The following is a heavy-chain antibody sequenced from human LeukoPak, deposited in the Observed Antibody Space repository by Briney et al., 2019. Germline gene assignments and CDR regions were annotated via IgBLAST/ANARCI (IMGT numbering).Heavy chain of an antibody. Sequence: GGSLRLSCAASGFTFSNYAMSWVRQAPGKGLEWVSVISGSGGSTYYADSVKGRFTISRDNSKNSLSLQMNSLRAEDTAVYYCAREEAYSSGWYGLSGRVVNVASGKRGFDYWGQGTLVTVSS. CDR2: ISGSGGST. CDR1: GFTFSNYA. CDR3: AREEAYSSGWYGLSGRVVNVASGKRGFDY. V-gene: IGHV3-23*01. J-gene: IGHJ4*02. D-gene: IGHD6-19*01.